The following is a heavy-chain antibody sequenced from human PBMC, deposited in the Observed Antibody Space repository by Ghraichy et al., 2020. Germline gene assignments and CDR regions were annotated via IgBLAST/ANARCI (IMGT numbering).Heavy chain of an antibody. J-gene: IGHJ5*02. CDR1: GYTFTGYY. V-gene: IGHV1-2*02. D-gene: IGHD2-15*01. Sequence: ASVKVSCKASGYTFTGYYMHWVRQAPGQGLEWMGWINPNSGGTNYAQKFQGRVTMTRDTSISTAYMELSRLRSDDTAVYYCATVVVVAATPQRAIDPWGQGTLVTVSS. CDR2: INPNSGGT. CDR3: ATVVVVAATPQRAIDP.